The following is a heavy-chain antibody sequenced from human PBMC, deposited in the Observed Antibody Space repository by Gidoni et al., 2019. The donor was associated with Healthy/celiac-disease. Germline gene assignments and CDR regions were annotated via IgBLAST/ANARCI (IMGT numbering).Heavy chain of an antibody. CDR3: ARVRCSGGSCYLDY. Sequence: EVQLVESGEGLVQPGGSLRLSCAASGFTFSSYAMHWVRQAPGKGLEYVSAISSNGGSTYYADSVKGRFTISRDNSKNTLYLQMGSLRAEDMAVYYCARVRCSGGSCYLDYWGQGTLVTVSS. CDR1: GFTFSSYA. CDR2: ISSNGGST. V-gene: IGHV3-64*02. J-gene: IGHJ4*02. D-gene: IGHD2-15*01.